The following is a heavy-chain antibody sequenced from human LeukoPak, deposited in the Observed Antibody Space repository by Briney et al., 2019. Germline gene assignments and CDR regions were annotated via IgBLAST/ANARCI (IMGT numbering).Heavy chain of an antibody. CDR1: GVSFSGYY. V-gene: IGHV4-34*01. CDR2: INHSGST. CDR3: GRGNIVVPAAMGPHYYYNMDV. D-gene: IGHD2-2*01. Sequence: PSETLSLTCAVYGVSFSGYYWSWIRQPPGKGLEWLGEINHSGSTNYNPSLTSRGTISVDTSKSKFSLKLSPVSAAPAAAAYCGRGNIVVPAAMGPHYYYNMDVWGKGTTVTVSS. J-gene: IGHJ6*03.